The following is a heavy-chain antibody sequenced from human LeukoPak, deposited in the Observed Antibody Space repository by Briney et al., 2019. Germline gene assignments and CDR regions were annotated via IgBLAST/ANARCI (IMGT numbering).Heavy chain of an antibody. V-gene: IGHV3-43D*03. CDR3: AKDFSSWPYYYYGMDV. J-gene: IGHJ6*02. D-gene: IGHD6-13*01. CDR1: GFTFDDYA. Sequence: GGSLRLSCAASGFTFDDYAMHWVCQAPGKGLGWVSLISWDGGSTYYADSVKGRFTITRDNSKNSLYLQMNSLRAEDTALYYCAKDFSSWPYYYYGMDVWGQGTTVTVSS. CDR2: ISWDGGST.